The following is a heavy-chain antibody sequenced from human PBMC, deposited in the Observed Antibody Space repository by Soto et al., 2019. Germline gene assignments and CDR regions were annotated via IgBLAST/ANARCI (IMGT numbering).Heavy chain of an antibody. Sequence: PGGSLRLSCAASGFTFSSYAMSWVRQAPGKGLEWVSAISGSGGSTYYADSVKGRFTISRDNSKNTLYLQMNSLRAEDTAVYYCAKESISTSSLYYYYGMDVWGQGTTVTVSS. CDR3: AKESISTSSLYYYYGMDV. D-gene: IGHD2-2*01. V-gene: IGHV3-23*01. CDR1: GFTFSSYA. CDR2: ISGSGGST. J-gene: IGHJ6*02.